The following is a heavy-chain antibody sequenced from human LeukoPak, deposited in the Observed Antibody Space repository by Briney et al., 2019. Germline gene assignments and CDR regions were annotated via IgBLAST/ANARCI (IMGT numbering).Heavy chain of an antibody. J-gene: IGHJ6*02. V-gene: IGHV1-69*04. Sequence: SVKVSCKASGGTFSSYAISWVRQAPGQGLEWMGRIIPILGIANYAQKFQGRVTITADKSTSTAYMELSSLRSEDTAVYYCARALDYYGSGSSSYGMDVWGQGTTVTVSS. CDR3: ARALDYYGSGSSSYGMDV. D-gene: IGHD3-10*01. CDR1: GGTFSSYA. CDR2: IIPILGIA.